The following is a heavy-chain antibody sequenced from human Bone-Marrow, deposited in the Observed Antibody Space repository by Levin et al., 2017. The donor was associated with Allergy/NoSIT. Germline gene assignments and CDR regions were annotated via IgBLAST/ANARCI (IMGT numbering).Heavy chain of an antibody. Sequence: GESLKISCAASGFTFSGSAMHWVRQASGKGLEWVGRIRSKANSYATAYAASVKGRFTISRDDSKNTAYLQMNSLKTEDTAVYYCTRLTVDCGGDCYPNYYYYGMDVWGQGTTVTVSS. CDR1: GFTFSGSA. CDR3: TRLTVDCGGDCYPNYYYYGMDV. CDR2: IRSKANSYAT. V-gene: IGHV3-73*01. J-gene: IGHJ6*02. D-gene: IGHD2-21*02.